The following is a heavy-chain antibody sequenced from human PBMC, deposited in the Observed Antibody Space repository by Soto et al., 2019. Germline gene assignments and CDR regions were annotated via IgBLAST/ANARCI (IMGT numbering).Heavy chain of an antibody. Sequence: QVQLVESGGGVVQPGRSLTLSCAVSGFTFTSMHWVRQAPGKGLEWVAIISYDGNNKYYLDSVKGRFTISRDNSKNTLYLQMNSLRAEDTVVYYCTKDGVAGYGMDVWGQGTTVTVSS. D-gene: IGHD6-19*01. J-gene: IGHJ6*02. CDR1: GFTFTS. CDR2: ISYDGNNK. V-gene: IGHV3-30*18. CDR3: TKDGVAGYGMDV.